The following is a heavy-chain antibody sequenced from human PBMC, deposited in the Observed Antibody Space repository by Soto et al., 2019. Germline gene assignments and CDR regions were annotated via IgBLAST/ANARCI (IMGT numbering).Heavy chain of an antibody. V-gene: IGHV3-11*06. Sequence: PGGSLRLSCAASGFTFSDYYMSWIRQAPGKGLEWVSYISSSSSYTNYADSVKGRFTITRDNAKNSLYLQMNSLRAEDTAVYYCARYYGYSYGYYYGMDVWGQGTTVTVSS. D-gene: IGHD5-18*01. CDR1: GFTFSDYY. CDR3: ARYYGYSYGYYYGMDV. CDR2: ISSSSSYT. J-gene: IGHJ6*02.